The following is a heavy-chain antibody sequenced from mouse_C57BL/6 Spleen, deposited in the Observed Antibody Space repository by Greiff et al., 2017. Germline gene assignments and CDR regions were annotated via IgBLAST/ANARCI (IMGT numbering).Heavy chain of an antibody. Sequence: QVQLQQSGAELARPGASVKLSCKASGYTFTSYGISWVKQRTGQGLEWIGEIYPRSGNTYYNEKFKGKATLTADKSSSTAYMGRRSLTSEDSAVYFCAREGLTGLDYWGQGTTLTVSS. J-gene: IGHJ2*01. CDR3: AREGLTGLDY. D-gene: IGHD4-1*01. CDR1: GYTFTSYG. V-gene: IGHV1-81*01. CDR2: IYPRSGNT.